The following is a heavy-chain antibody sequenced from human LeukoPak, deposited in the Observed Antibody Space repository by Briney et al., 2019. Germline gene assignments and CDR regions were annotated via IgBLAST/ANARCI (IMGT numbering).Heavy chain of an antibody. V-gene: IGHV3-9*01. Sequence: GGSLRLSCAGSGFSFEDYAMHWVRHAPGKGLEWLSIISWNSGYIGYADSVKGRSTISRDNAKNSLYLQMNSLRAEDAAFYYCAKVRGTYSSGFFFDYWGPGALVTVSS. CDR2: ISWNSGYI. CDR1: GFSFEDYA. J-gene: IGHJ4*02. CDR3: AKVRGTYSSGFFFDY. D-gene: IGHD6-19*01.